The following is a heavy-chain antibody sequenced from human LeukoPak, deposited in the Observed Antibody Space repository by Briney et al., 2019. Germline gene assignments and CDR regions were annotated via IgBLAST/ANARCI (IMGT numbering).Heavy chain of an antibody. CDR3: ATDVSVNFGDPTFDY. J-gene: IGHJ4*02. D-gene: IGHD4-17*01. V-gene: IGHV1-24*01. CDR1: GYTLTELS. Sequence: ASVKVSCKVSGYTLTELSMHWVRQAPGKGLEWMGGFDPEDGETIYAQKFQGRVTMTEDTSTDTAYMELSSLRSEDTAVYYCATDVSVNFGDPTFDYWGQGTPVTVSS. CDR2: FDPEDGET.